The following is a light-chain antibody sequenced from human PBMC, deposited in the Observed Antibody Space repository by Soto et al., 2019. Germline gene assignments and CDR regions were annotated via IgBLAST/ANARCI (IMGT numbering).Light chain of an antibody. J-gene: IGKJ4*01. Sequence: DIQMTQSPSSLSASVGDRVTITCQASQDITKYLNWYQQKPGKAPTLLIYDASNLEAGVPSRFSGSGSGTDFTFTISGLQPEDIATYYCQQYDTFPTFGGGTKVEIK. CDR3: QQYDTFPT. CDR1: QDITKY. CDR2: DAS. V-gene: IGKV1-33*01.